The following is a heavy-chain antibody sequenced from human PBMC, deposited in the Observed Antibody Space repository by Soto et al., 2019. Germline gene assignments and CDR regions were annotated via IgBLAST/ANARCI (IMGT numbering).Heavy chain of an antibody. CDR3: ARIRKDYSDSSGYYPYYFDY. CDR2: ISSSSSTI. J-gene: IGHJ4*02. CDR1: GFTFSSFS. Sequence: EAQLVESGGGLVQPGGSLRLSCAASGFTFSSFSMNWVRQAPGKGLEWISYISSSSSTIYYADSVKGRFTSSRDNAKNSLYLQMTSRIDDDTAVYYWARIRKDYSDSSGYYPYYFDYWGQGRLVTVSS. D-gene: IGHD3-22*01. V-gene: IGHV3-48*02.